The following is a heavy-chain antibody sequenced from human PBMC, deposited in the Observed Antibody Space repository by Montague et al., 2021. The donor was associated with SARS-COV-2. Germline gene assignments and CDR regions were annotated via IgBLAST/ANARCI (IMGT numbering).Heavy chain of an antibody. V-gene: IGHV4-59*01. CDR2: IYYSGST. CDR3: ARGGVWGWQQLVCVYWYFDH. CDR1: GGSISSYY. D-gene: IGHD6-13*01. J-gene: IGHJ2*01. Sequence: SETLSLTCTVSGGSISSYYWSWIRQPPGKGLEWIGYIYYSGSTNYNPSLKSRVTISVDTSKNQFSLKLSSVTAADTAVYYCARGGVWGWQQLVCVYWYFDHWGRGTLVTVSS.